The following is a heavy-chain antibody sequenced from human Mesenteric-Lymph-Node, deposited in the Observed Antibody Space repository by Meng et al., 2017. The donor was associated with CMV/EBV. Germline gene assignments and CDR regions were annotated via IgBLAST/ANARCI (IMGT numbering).Heavy chain of an antibody. CDR1: GFTFSTYG. J-gene: IGHJ4*02. D-gene: IGHD1-26*01. Sequence: GGSLRLSCVVSGFTFSTYGMSWVRQAPGKGLEWVANINQDGSQKYYMDSVKGRFSISRDNAKNSLYLQMSSLRAEDTAVYYCASWGTGGANSDYWGQGTLVTVSS. CDR2: INQDGSQK. V-gene: IGHV3-7*01. CDR3: ASWGTGGANSDY.